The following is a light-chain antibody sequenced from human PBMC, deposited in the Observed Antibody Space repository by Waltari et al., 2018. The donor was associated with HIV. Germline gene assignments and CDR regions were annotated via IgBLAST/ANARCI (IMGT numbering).Light chain of an antibody. V-gene: IGLV3-1*01. Sequence: SYELTQPPSVSVSPGQTASVTCSGYILGNYKTSWYQQKPGQSPMLVIRDGDKRPSGIPERFSGSNSGTTATLTISGTQAMDEADYYCQTWDYNIAVFGTGTKVTVL. CDR2: DGD. CDR1: ILGNYK. CDR3: QTWDYNIAV. J-gene: IGLJ1*01.